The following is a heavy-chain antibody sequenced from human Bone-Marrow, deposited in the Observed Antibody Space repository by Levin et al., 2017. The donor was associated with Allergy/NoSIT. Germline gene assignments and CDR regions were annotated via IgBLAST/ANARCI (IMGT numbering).Heavy chain of an antibody. CDR1: FSPFPPSS. CDR2: MNPNSGNT. V-gene: IGHV1-8*01. J-gene: IGHJ5*02. D-gene: IGHD3-10*01. Sequence: SFPSSFSPFPPSSLPWVRQATGQGLEWMGWMNPNSGNTGYAHKFQGRVTMTRPPSISTAYMELSSLRSEDTAVYYCARDLIRGQGFDPWGQGTLVTVSS. CDR3: ARDLIRGQGFDP.